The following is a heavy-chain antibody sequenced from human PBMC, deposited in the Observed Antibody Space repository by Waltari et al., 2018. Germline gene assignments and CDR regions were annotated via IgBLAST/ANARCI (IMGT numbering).Heavy chain of an antibody. D-gene: IGHD4-4*01. V-gene: IGHV3-74*01. CDR3: ARESQQCSNYAPDECGYGMDV. CDR2: INSDGRST. J-gene: IGHJ6*02. Sequence: EVQLVESGGGLVQPGGSLRLSCAASGFTFSSYWMHWVRQAPGKGLGWVSRINSDGRSTSYADSVKGRFTISRDNAKNTLYLQMNSLRAEDTAVYYCARESQQCSNYAPDECGYGMDVWGQGTTVTVSS. CDR1: GFTFSSYW.